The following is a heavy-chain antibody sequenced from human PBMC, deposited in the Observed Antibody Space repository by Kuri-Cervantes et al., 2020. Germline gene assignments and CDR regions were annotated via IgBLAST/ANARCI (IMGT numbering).Heavy chain of an antibody. J-gene: IGHJ4*02. CDR3: AVLVVRGVIIPFDY. CDR1: GFTFSSYA. V-gene: IGHV3-30-3*01. Sequence: GESLKISCAASGFTFSSYAMHWVRQAPGKGLEWVAVISYDGSNKYYADSVKGRFTISRDNSKNTLYLQMNSLRAEDTAVYYCAVLVVRGVIIPFDYWGQGTLVTVSS. CDR2: ISYDGSNK. D-gene: IGHD3-10*01.